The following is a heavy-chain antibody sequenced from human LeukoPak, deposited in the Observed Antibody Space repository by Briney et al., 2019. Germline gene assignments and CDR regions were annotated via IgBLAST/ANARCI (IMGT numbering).Heavy chain of an antibody. CDR2: IFYSGST. Sequence: SETLSLTCTVSGYSISSGYYWGWIRQPPGKGLEWIGNIFYSGSTYYSPSLRSRVTISLDTSRNQFSLKLNSVTAADTAVYYCAKSNGYGLVDIWGQGTMVTVSS. CDR1: GYSISSGYY. V-gene: IGHV4-38-2*02. J-gene: IGHJ3*02. CDR3: AKSNGYGLVDI. D-gene: IGHD3-10*01.